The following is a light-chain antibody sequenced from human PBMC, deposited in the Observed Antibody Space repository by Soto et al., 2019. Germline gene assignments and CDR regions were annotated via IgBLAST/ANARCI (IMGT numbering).Light chain of an antibody. Sequence: QPVLTQPASVSGSPGQSITIPCTGTSSDVGGYNFVSWYQQHPGKAPKLMIYEVTNRPSGVSDRFSGSKSGNTASLTISGLQAEDEADYYCSSYTSNRGVFGTGTKVTVL. CDR3: SSYTSNRGV. CDR1: SSDVGGYNF. J-gene: IGLJ1*01. CDR2: EVT. V-gene: IGLV2-14*01.